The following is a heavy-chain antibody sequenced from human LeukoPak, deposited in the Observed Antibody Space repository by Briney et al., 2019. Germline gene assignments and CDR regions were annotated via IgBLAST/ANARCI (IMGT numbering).Heavy chain of an antibody. CDR2: IIPILGIA. CDR1: GYTFTSYA. CDR3: ARIYDSSGWAEVRHAFDI. J-gene: IGHJ3*02. Sequence: ASVKVSCKASGYTFTSYAISWVRQAPGQGLEWMGRIIPILGIANYAQKFLGRVTITADKSTSTAYMELSSLRSEDTAVYYCARIYDSSGWAEVRHAFDIWGQGTMVTVSS. D-gene: IGHD3-22*01. V-gene: IGHV1-69*04.